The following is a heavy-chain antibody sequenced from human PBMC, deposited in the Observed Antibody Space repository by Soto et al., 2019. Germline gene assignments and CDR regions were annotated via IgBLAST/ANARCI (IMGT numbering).Heavy chain of an antibody. D-gene: IGHD5-18*01. J-gene: IGHJ6*02. Sequence: ASVKVSCKASGYTFTSYGISWVRQAPGQGLEWMGWISAYNGNTNYAQKLQGRVTMTTDTSTSTAYMELRSLRSDDTAVYYCARDGVQTGWIKPYYYYYYGMDVWGQGTTVTVCS. V-gene: IGHV1-18*01. CDR2: ISAYNGNT. CDR3: ARDGVQTGWIKPYYYYYYGMDV. CDR1: GYTFTSYG.